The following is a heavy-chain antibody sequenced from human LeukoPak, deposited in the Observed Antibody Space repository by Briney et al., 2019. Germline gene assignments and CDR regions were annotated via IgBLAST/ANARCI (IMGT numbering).Heavy chain of an antibody. CDR1: GGSFSGYY. D-gene: IGHD3-10*01. CDR2: INHSGNI. CDR3: ARRVYYYGSGTPSWFDP. Sequence: SETLSLTCAVFGGSFSGYYWSWIRQPPGKGLEWIGEINHSGNIDYNSSLKSRVTISVDTSKSQFSLKLSSVTAADTAVYYCARRVYYYGSGTPSWFDPWGQGTLVTVSS. J-gene: IGHJ5*02. V-gene: IGHV4-34*01.